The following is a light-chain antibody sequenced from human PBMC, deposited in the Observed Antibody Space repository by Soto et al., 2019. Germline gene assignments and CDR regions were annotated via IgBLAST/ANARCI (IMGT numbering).Light chain of an antibody. CDR2: KAS. V-gene: IGKV1-5*03. Sequence: DVQMTQSPSTLSASVGDRVTITCRASQSITGWLAWYQQKAGKAPKLLISKASTLESGVPSRFSGSGSGTEFTLTISSLQPDDFAPHYCQPYWTFGQGTKPEIK. J-gene: IGKJ2*01. CDR1: QSITGW. CDR3: QPYWT.